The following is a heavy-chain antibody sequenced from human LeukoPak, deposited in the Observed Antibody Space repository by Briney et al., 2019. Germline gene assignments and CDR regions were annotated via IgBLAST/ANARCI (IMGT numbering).Heavy chain of an antibody. V-gene: IGHV4-34*01. D-gene: IGHD2-15*01. Sequence: PSETLSLTCAVYGGSFSGYYWRWIRQPPGKGLEWIGEINHSGGTNYNPSLKSRVTISVDTSKNQFSLKLSSVTAADTAVYYCARGPPIVVVVAATLRYFQHWGQGTLVTVSS. CDR2: INHSGGT. CDR3: ARGPPIVVVVAATLRYFQH. CDR1: GGSFSGYY. J-gene: IGHJ1*01.